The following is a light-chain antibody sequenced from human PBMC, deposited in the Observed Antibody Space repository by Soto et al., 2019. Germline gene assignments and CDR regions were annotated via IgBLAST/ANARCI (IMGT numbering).Light chain of an antibody. CDR3: SSYAGSSTYV. Sequence: QSALTQPPSASGSPGQSVTISCTGTSSDVGGYNYVAWFQQHPGKAPKLMIYEVAKRPSGVPDRFSGSKPGNTASLTVSGLQAEDEAYYYCSSYAGSSTYVFGTAPKVTVL. J-gene: IGLJ1*01. CDR1: SSDVGGYNY. CDR2: EVA. V-gene: IGLV2-8*01.